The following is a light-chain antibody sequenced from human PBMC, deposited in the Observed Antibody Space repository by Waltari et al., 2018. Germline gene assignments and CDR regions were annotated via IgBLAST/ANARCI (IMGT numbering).Light chain of an antibody. J-gene: IGLJ2*01. CDR1: SSDVGAYNY. CDR2: DVS. CDR3: SSYISSNTLEL. Sequence: QSALTQPASVSGSPGQSITISCTGTSSDVGAYNYVSWYQQHPGKAPKLIIFDVSNRPSGVSNRFSGSKSGNTASLTISGLQAEDEADYYCSSYISSNTLELFGGGTSLTVL. V-gene: IGLV2-14*03.